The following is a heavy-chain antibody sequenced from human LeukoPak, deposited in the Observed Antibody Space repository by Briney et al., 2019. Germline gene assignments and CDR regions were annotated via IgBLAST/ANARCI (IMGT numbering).Heavy chain of an antibody. CDR2: INPNSGAT. Sequence: ASVKVSCKASGYTFTGYYMHWVRQAPGQGLEWMGWINPNSGATLYAQKFQGRVTMTRDTSISTAYMELTRLRDDDTAVYYCASDYGDYFDYWGQGTLVTVSS. V-gene: IGHV1-2*02. CDR1: GYTFTGYY. D-gene: IGHD4-17*01. CDR3: ASDYGDYFDY. J-gene: IGHJ4*02.